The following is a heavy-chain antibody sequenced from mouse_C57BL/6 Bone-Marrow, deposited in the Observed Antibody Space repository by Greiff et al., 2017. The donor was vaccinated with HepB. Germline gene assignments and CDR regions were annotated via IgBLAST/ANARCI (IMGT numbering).Heavy chain of an antibody. V-gene: IGHV14-1*01. CDR3: TSCAGGKEY. CDR2: IDPEDGDT. CDR1: GFNIKDYY. J-gene: IGHJ4*01. D-gene: IGHD2-1*01. Sequence: VQLLQSGAELVRPGASVKLSCSASGFNIKDYYMHWVKQRPEQGLEWIGRIDPEDGDTEYAPNFQGKATMTADTSSNTAYLQLRSLPSEDTAVYYSTSCAGGKEYWGQGSRGTVS.